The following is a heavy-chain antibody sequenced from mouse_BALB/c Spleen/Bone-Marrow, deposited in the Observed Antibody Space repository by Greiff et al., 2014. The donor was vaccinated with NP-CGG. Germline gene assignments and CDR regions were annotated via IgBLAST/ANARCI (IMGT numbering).Heavy chain of an antibody. Sequence: EVQLQQSGAELVKPGASVKLSCTASGFNIKDSYLHWVKQRPEQGLDWIRRIDPAKGNTNYDPKFQGKATITADTSSNTAYLQLSSLTSEDTAVYFCARNYPFAYWGQGTLVTVSA. D-gene: IGHD2-1*01. V-gene: IGHV14-3*02. CDR1: GFNIKDSY. CDR3: ARNYPFAY. J-gene: IGHJ3*01. CDR2: IDPAKGNT.